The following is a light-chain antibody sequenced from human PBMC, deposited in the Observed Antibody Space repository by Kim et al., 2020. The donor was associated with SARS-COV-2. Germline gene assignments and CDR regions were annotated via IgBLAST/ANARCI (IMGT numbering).Light chain of an antibody. Sequence: LTQPASVSGSPGQSITISCTGTSSDVGGYNYVSWYQQHPGKAPKLMIYDVSNRLSGVSNRFSGSKSGNTASLTISGLQTEDEADYYCSSYTTSSTRIFGGGTQLTVL. CDR1: SSDVGGYNY. CDR3: SSYTTSSTRI. CDR2: DVS. J-gene: IGLJ2*01. V-gene: IGLV2-14*03.